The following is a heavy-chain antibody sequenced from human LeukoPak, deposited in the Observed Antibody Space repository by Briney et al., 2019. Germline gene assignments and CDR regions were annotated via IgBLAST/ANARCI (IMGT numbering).Heavy chain of an antibody. CDR2: IEPDGSVK. Sequence: GGSLRLSCAASGFTFSDLWVTWVRQAPGKVPEWVATIEPDGSVKYYVDSVKGRFTISRDNADNSLYLQMNSLRGEDTAVHFCARGGSDSSRYWLYWGQGTLVTVSS. CDR3: ARGGSDSSRYWLY. CDR1: GFTFSDLW. J-gene: IGHJ4*02. D-gene: IGHD6-25*01. V-gene: IGHV3-7*01.